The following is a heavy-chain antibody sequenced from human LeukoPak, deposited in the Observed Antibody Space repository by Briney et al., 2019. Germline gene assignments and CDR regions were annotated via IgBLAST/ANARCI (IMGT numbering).Heavy chain of an antibody. J-gene: IGHJ4*02. CDR1: GFTVSSNY. Sequence: PGGSLRLSCAASGFTVSSNYMSWVRQAPRKGLEWVSVIYSGGSTYYADSVKGRFTISRDNSKNTLYLQMNSLRAEDTAVYYCARDPGGKYYFDYWGQGTLVTVSS. V-gene: IGHV3-53*01. CDR2: IYSGGST. D-gene: IGHD6-25*01. CDR3: ARDPGGKYYFDY.